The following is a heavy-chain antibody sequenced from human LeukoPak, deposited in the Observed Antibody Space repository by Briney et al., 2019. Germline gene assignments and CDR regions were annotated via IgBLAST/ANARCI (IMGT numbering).Heavy chain of an antibody. J-gene: IGHJ4*02. CDR3: AREWQGGIAAAGTRIEGDY. D-gene: IGHD6-13*01. V-gene: IGHV3-7*01. Sequence: GSLRLSCAVSGSSVSGYWMTWVRQAPGKGLEWVANIKQDGSEKNYVDSVKGRFTISRDNAENSLFLQMNSLRVEDTAVYYCAREWQGGIAAAGTRIEGDYWGQGTLVAVSS. CDR2: IKQDGSEK. CDR1: GSSVSGYW.